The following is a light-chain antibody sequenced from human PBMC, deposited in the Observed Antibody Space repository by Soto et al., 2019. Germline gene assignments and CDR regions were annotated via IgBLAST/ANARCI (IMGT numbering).Light chain of an antibody. CDR1: QSVLYDSNNKNY. CDR2: WAS. Sequence: DIVMTQSPDSLAVSLGERATINCKSSQSVLYDSNNKNYLAWYQQKPGQPPKLLIYWASTRESGVPDRFSGTGSGTDFTLTISSLQPEDFATYYCQQSYSTPWTFGQGTKVDIK. J-gene: IGKJ1*01. V-gene: IGKV4-1*01. CDR3: QQSYSTPWT.